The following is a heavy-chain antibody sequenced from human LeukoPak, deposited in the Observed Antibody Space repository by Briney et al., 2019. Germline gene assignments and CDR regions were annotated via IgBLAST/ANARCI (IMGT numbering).Heavy chain of an antibody. J-gene: IGHJ4*02. CDR2: TSSSDDGK. CDR1: GFSLSSYA. V-gene: IGHV3-23*01. D-gene: IGHD5-24*01. Sequence: GGSLRLSCTVSGFSLSSYAMSWVRRAPGKGLEWVSATSSSDDGKYYADSVRGRFTISRDNSDNTVYLHMSSLRAGDTAVYFCAKDDAWIQFNDWGQGTLVTVSS. CDR3: AKDDAWIQFND.